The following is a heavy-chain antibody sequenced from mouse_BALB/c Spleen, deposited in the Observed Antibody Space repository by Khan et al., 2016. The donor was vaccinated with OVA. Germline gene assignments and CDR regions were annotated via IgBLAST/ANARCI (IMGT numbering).Heavy chain of an antibody. Sequence: QVQLKQSGPGLVAPSQSLSITCTISGFSLTNYGVHWIRQPPGKGLEWLVVIWSDGSTTYNSALKSRLTITKDTSKSQVFLQMNSLHTEYTAIYFCAIQPYYHYNIMDYWGQGTSVTVSS. D-gene: IGHD2-10*01. J-gene: IGHJ4*01. CDR3: AIQPYYHYNIMDY. CDR1: GFSLTNYG. CDR2: IWSDGST. V-gene: IGHV2-6-1*01.